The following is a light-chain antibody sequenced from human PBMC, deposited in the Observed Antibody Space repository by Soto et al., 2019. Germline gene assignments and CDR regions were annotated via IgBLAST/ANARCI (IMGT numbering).Light chain of an antibody. J-gene: IGKJ2*01. Sequence: DIQMTQSPSTLSASVGDIVTITCRASQSISSWLAWYQQKPGKAPKLLIYDASSLESGVPSRFSGSGSGTEFTLTISSLQPDDFAPYYCQQYNSYSMYTFGQGTKLEIK. V-gene: IGKV1-5*01. CDR3: QQYNSYSMYT. CDR1: QSISSW. CDR2: DAS.